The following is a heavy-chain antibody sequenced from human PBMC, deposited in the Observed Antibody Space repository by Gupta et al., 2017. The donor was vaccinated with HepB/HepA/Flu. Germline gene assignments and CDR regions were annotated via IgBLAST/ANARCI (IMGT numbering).Heavy chain of an antibody. J-gene: IGHJ4*02. CDR2: ISTYDGST. V-gene: IGHV1-18*01. D-gene: IGHD3-16*01. CDR3: ARAQGDFDY. Sequence: QVQLVQSGAEVRKPGASVKVSCKASGYAFSSYGISWVRQAPGQGLEWMGWISTYDGSTKYALKFHGRVTLTSDTPTSTVHMELRNLRSDDTALYYCARAQGDFDYWGQGTLITVSS. CDR1: GYAFSSYG.